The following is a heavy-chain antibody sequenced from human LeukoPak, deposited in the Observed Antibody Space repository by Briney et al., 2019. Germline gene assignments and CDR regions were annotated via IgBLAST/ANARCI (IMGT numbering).Heavy chain of an antibody. D-gene: IGHD2-15*01. V-gene: IGHV3-23*01. J-gene: IGHJ5*02. CDR1: EFTFSSYA. CDR2: ISGSGGST. Sequence: GGSLRLSCAASEFTFSSYAMSWVRQAPGKGLEWVSAISGSGGSTYYADSVKGRFTISRDNSKNTLYLQMNSLRAEDTAIYSCAKPTYGILRGFDPWGQGTLVTVSS. CDR3: AKPTYGILRGFDP.